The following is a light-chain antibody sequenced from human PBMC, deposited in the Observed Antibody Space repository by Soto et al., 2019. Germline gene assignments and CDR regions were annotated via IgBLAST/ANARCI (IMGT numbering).Light chain of an antibody. CDR2: AAS. CDR1: QGISNY. J-gene: IGKJ1*01. CDR3: QQFHSKPRT. Sequence: DLLLTQSPSSLSASLGDRVTITCRASQGISNYLAWYQQKPGKAPRSLIYAASTLHSGVPSRFSGSGSGTEFTLTISSLQPEDFGTYYCQQFHSKPRTFGQGTKVDFK. V-gene: IGKV1-9*01.